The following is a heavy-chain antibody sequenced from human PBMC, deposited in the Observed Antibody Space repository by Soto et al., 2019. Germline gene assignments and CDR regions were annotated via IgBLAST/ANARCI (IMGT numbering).Heavy chain of an antibody. D-gene: IGHD4-4*01. CDR3: ASRISNYYYYVMDV. CDR1: GGTFSSYA. V-gene: IGHV1-69*13. CDR2: IIPIFGTA. J-gene: IGHJ6*02. Sequence: GASVKVSCKASGGTFSSYAISWVRQAPGQGLEWMGGIIPIFGTANYAQKFQGRVTITADESTSTAYMELSSLRSEDTAVYYCASRISNYYYYVMDVWGQGTTVTVSS.